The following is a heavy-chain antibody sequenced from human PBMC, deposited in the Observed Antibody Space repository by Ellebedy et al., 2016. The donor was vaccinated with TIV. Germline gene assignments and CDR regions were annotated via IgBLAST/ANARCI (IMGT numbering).Heavy chain of an antibody. V-gene: IGHV3-74*01. CDR3: ARGGDAFDI. D-gene: IGHD3-16*01. Sequence: GESLKISXAASGFTFSSYWMHWVRQAPGKGLVWVSRINSDGSSTSYADSVKGRFTISRDNAKNTLYLQMNSLRAEDTAVYYCARGGDAFDIWGQGTMVTVSS. CDR1: GFTFSSYW. J-gene: IGHJ3*02. CDR2: INSDGSST.